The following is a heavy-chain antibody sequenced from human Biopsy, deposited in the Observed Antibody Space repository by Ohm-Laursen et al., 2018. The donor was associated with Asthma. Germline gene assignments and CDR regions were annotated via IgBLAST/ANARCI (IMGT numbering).Heavy chain of an antibody. CDR2: ISYDGTNK. D-gene: IGHD3/OR15-3a*01. J-gene: IGHJ4*02. Sequence: SLRLSCTASGFTFSDYDMHWVRQAPGKGLEWVAVISYDGTNKDYADSVKGRFTFSRDNSQSTLSLEMNSLRVEDTAVYYCARVPAGFWTGYLASPDHWGQGTLVAVSS. CDR3: ARVPAGFWTGYLASPDH. V-gene: IGHV3-30-3*01. CDR1: GFTFSDYD.